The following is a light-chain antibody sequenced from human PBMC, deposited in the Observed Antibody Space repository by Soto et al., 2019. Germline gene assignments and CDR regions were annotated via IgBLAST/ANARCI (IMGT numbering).Light chain of an antibody. CDR3: SSYTSSSTYV. CDR1: SSDVGGYNY. V-gene: IGLV2-14*01. Sequence: QSALTQPASVSGSPGQSITISCTGTSSDVGGYNYVSWYQQHPGKAPKLMIYDVSNRPSGVSNRFSGSKSGNTASLTISGLQAEDEADSYCSSYTSSSTYVFGTGTQVTVL. CDR2: DVS. J-gene: IGLJ1*01.